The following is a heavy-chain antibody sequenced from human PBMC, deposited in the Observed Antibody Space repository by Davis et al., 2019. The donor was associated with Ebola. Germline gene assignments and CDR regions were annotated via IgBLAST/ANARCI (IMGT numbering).Heavy chain of an antibody. Sequence: PAGSLTLSCAASGFTFSSYGLHWVRQAPGKGLEWVAVIWYDGSNKYYADSVKGRFTISRDNSKNTLYLQMNSLRAEDTAVYYCARGSGIGAARPGYFDYWGQGTLVTVSS. D-gene: IGHD6-6*01. V-gene: IGHV3-33*01. CDR3: ARGSGIGAARPGYFDY. CDR2: IWYDGSNK. J-gene: IGHJ4*02. CDR1: GFTFSSYG.